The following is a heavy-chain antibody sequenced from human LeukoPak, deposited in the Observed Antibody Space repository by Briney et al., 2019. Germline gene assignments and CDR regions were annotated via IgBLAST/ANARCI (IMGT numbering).Heavy chain of an antibody. Sequence: GGSLRLSGAASGFTVSSNYMSWVRQAPGKGLEWVSVIYSGGSTYYADSVKGRFTISRDNSKNTLYLQMNSLRAEDTAVYYCARGLWKSGIVATTRYYYYGMDVWGQGTTVTVSS. CDR3: ARGLWKSGIVATTRYYYYGMDV. CDR1: GFTVSSNY. D-gene: IGHD5-12*01. V-gene: IGHV3-53*01. J-gene: IGHJ6*02. CDR2: IYSGGST.